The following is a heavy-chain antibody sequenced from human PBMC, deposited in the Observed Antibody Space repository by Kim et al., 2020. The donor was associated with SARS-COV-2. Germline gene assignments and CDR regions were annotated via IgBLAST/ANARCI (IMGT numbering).Heavy chain of an antibody. CDR1: GFTFSSYW. J-gene: IGHJ6*02. CDR2: IKQDGSEK. D-gene: IGHD6-13*01. Sequence: GGSLRLSCAASGFTFSSYWMSWVRQAPGKGLEWVANIKQDGSEKYYVDSVKGRFTISRDNAKNSLYLQMNSLRAEDTAVYYCARVIGTSSSWYNLISYYYYGMDVWGQGTTVTVSS. V-gene: IGHV3-7*03. CDR3: ARVIGTSSSWYNLISYYYYGMDV.